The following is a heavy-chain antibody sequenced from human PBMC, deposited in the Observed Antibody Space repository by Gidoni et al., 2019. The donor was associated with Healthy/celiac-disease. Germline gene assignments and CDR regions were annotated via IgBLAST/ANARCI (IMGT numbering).Heavy chain of an antibody. CDR3: ARDTYSGYDSMGVYGMDV. CDR2: TCYRSTGYN. D-gene: IGHD5-12*01. V-gene: IGHV6-1*01. J-gene: IGHJ6*02. Sequence: TCYRSTGYNDYAVSVKSRITINPDTSKNQFSLQLNSVTPEDTAVYYCARDTYSGYDSMGVYGMDVWGQGTTVTVSS.